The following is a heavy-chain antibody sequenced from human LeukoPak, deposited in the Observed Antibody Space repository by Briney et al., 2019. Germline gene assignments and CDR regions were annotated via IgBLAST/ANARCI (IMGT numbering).Heavy chain of an antibody. Sequence: PSEPLSLTCAVYGGSFSGYYWSWIRQPPGKGLEWIGEINHSGSTNYNPSLKSRVTISVDTSKNQFSLKLSSVTAADTAVYYCARGLVAVVPAAIEYYFDYWGQGTLVTVSS. J-gene: IGHJ4*02. CDR3: ARGLVAVVPAAIEYYFDY. V-gene: IGHV4-34*01. D-gene: IGHD2-2*01. CDR2: INHSGST. CDR1: GGSFSGYY.